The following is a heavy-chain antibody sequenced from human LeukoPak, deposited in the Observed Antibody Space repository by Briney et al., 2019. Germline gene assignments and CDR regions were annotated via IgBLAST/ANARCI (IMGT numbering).Heavy chain of an antibody. CDR3: AREGGSYSGTAFDI. CDR2: INPNSGGT. J-gene: IGHJ3*02. V-gene: IGHV1-2*02. CDR1: GYTFTGYY. D-gene: IGHD1-26*01. Sequence: ASMKVSCKASGYTFTGYYMHWVRQAPGQGLEWMGWINPNSGGTNYAQKFQGRVTMTRDTSISTAYMDLSRLRSDDTAVYYCAREGGSYSGTAFDIWGQGTMVTVSS.